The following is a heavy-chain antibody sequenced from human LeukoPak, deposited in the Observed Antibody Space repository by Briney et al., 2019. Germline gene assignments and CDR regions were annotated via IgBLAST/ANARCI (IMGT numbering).Heavy chain of an antibody. D-gene: IGHD6-19*01. V-gene: IGHV4-59*08. CDR1: GGSISSYY. CDR3: ARAVSGRFDY. CDR2: IYYSGST. J-gene: IGHJ4*02. Sequence: SETLSLTRTVSGGSISSYYWSWIRQPPGKGLEWTGYIYYSGSTNYNPSLKSRVTISVDTSKNQFSLKLSSVTAADTAIYYCARAVSGRFDYWGQGTLVTVSS.